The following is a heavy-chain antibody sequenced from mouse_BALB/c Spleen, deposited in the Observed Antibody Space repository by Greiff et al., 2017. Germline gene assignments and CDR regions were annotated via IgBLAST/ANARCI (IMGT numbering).Heavy chain of an antibody. CDR1: GFSLTGYG. V-gene: IGHV2-9*02. CDR2: IWAGAST. J-gene: IGHJ3*01. Sequence: VQGVESGPGLVAPSQRLSITCTVSGFSLTGYGVHWVRQHPGKGLEWLGVIWAGASTNYNSALMSRLSISKDNSKSQVFLKMNSLQTDDTAMYYCAKGRGITAGRFAYWGQGTLVTVSA. D-gene: IGHD2-4*01. CDR3: AKGRGITAGRFAY.